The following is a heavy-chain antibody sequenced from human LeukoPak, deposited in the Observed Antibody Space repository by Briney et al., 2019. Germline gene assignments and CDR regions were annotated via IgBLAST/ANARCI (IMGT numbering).Heavy chain of an antibody. V-gene: IGHV4-59*08. CDR1: GGSISSYY. D-gene: IGHD4-23*01. CDR2: IYYSGST. J-gene: IGHJ4*02. CDR3: ARGKGHFDY. Sequence: PSETLSLTCTVPGGSISSYYWSWIRQPPGKGLEWIGHIYYSGSTNYNPSLKSRVTISLDTSKNQFSLKLNSVTAADTAVYHCARGKGHFDYWGQGTLVTVSS.